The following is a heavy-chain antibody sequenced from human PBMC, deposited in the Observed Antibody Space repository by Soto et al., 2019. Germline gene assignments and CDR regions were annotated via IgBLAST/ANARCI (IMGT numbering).Heavy chain of an antibody. CDR2: INPNSGNI. D-gene: IGHD3-10*01. V-gene: IGHV1-8*01. CDR1: GNTFTSYD. J-gene: IGHJ4*02. CDR3: ARGRASGSYFLLDY. Sequence: ASVKVSCKASGNTFTSYDINWVRQATGHGLEWMGWINPNSGNIGYAQKFQGRVTMTRDTAIRTAYMEVSRLRSDDTAVYYCARGRASGSYFLLDYWGQGTLVTVSS.